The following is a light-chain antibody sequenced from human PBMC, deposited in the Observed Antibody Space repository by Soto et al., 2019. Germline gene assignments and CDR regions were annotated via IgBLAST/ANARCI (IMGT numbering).Light chain of an antibody. CDR3: QQFIDGWT. CDR1: QSINNR. Sequence: IQMTQSPSTLSASIGDRVTITCRASQSINNRLAWYQQMPGKAPNLLIYDAPTLESGVPSRFRGSGSETEFTLTISGLQPDDFATYYCQQFIDGWTCGQGNKVDNK. J-gene: IGKJ1*01. CDR2: DAP. V-gene: IGKV1-5*01.